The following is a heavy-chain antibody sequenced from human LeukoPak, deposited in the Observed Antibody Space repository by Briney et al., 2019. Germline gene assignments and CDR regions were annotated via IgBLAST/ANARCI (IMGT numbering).Heavy chain of an antibody. D-gene: IGHD4-11*01. CDR3: ARLPPMVGMDYSNFYYYYYYMDV. V-gene: IGHV4-34*01. CDR2: INHSGST. Sequence: PSETLSLTCAVYGGSFSGYYWSWIRQPPGKGLEWIGEINHSGSTYYNPSLKSRVTISVDTSKNQFSLKLSSVTAADTAVYYCARLPPMVGMDYSNFYYYYYYMDVWGKGTTVTVSS. CDR1: GGSFSGYY. J-gene: IGHJ6*03.